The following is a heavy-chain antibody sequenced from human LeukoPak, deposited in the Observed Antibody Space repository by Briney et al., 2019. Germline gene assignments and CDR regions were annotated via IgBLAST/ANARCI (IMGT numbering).Heavy chain of an antibody. Sequence: GGSLRLSCAASGFTFSSYSMNWVRQAPGKGLEWISYISSSSNTIYYADSVKGRFTISRDNAKNSLYLQMNSLRDEDTAVYYCARGTAAAAWFDPWGQGTLVTVSS. CDR1: GFTFSSYS. D-gene: IGHD6-13*01. J-gene: IGHJ5*02. CDR3: ARGTAAAAWFDP. CDR2: ISSSSNTI. V-gene: IGHV3-48*02.